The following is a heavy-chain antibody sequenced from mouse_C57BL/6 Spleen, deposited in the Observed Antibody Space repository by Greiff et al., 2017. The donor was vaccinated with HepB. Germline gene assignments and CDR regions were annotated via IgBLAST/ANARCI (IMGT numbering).Heavy chain of an antibody. D-gene: IGHD2-4*01. Sequence: DVQLQESGGGLVKPGGSLKLSCAASGFTFSSYAMSWVRQTPEKRLEWVATISDGGSYTYYPDNVKGRFTISRDNAKNNLYLQMSHLKSEDTAMYYCARGDYDTDYFDYWGQGTTLTVSS. V-gene: IGHV5-4*01. CDR3: ARGDYDTDYFDY. CDR2: ISDGGSYT. J-gene: IGHJ2*01. CDR1: GFTFSSYA.